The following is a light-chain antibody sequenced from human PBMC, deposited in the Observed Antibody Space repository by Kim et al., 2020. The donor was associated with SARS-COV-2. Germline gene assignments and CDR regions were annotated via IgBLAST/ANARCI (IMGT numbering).Light chain of an antibody. CDR3: QQYNFYPVT. CDR1: QGVNIY. J-gene: IGKJ4*01. V-gene: IGKV1-16*01. CDR2: GAS. Sequence: SGGDTVTITCRARQGVNIYLAWFQQKPGKAPKTLIYGASTLLSGVPSRFSGSGSGTEFTLTISNLQSEDFATYYCQQYNFYPVTFGGGTKVDIK.